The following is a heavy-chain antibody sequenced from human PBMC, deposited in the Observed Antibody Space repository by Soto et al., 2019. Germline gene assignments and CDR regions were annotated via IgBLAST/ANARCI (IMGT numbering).Heavy chain of an antibody. Sequence: SVKVSCKASGGTFSSYAISWVRQAPGQGLEWMGGIIPIFGTANYAQKFQGRVTITADESTSTAYMELSSLRSEDTAVYYCARGDGYEVIAAAGTSRYYYGMDVWGQGTTVTVSS. CDR3: ARGDGYEVIAAAGTSRYYYGMDV. CDR2: IIPIFGTA. CDR1: GGTFSSYA. V-gene: IGHV1-69*13. D-gene: IGHD6-13*01. J-gene: IGHJ6*02.